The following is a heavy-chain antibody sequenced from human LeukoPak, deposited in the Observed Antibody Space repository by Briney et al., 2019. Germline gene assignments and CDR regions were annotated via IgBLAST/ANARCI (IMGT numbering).Heavy chain of an antibody. J-gene: IGHJ3*02. V-gene: IGHV5-51*01. CDR2: IYPGDSDT. CDR1: GYIFTTHW. D-gene: IGHD1-14*01. Sequence: GESLKISCKGSGYIFTTHWIGWVRQMPGKGLEWMGIIYPGDSDTTYSPSFHGQVTISADRSISTAYLQWSSLKASDTAMYYCAKRQVAGSGFTGAFDIWGQGTVVTVSS. CDR3: AKRQVAGSGFTGAFDI.